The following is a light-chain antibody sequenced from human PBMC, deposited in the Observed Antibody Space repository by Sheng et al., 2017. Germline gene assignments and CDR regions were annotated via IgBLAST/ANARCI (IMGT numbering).Light chain of an antibody. CDR2: WAS. CDR3: QQYYDTPIT. CDR1: QSVSSNSNNQNY. J-gene: IGKJ5*01. Sequence: DIVMTQSPEFLAVSLGERATINCKSSQSVSSNSNNQNYLVWYQQKPGQPPKLLISWASTRESGVPDRFSGSGSGTDFTLTISSLQAEDVAVYYCQQYYDTPITFGQGTRLEIK. V-gene: IGKV4-1*01.